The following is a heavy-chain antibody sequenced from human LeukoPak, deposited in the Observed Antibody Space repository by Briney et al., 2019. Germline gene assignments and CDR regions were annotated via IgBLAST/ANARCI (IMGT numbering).Heavy chain of an antibody. D-gene: IGHD3-22*01. Sequence: GASVKVSCKASGYTFTSYGISWVRQAPGQGLEWMGRISAYNGNTNYAQKLQGRVTMTTDTSTSTAYMELRSLRSDDTAVYYCARGHLITMIVVATPDYWGQGTLVTVSS. J-gene: IGHJ4*02. CDR1: GYTFTSYG. CDR2: ISAYNGNT. CDR3: ARGHLITMIVVATPDY. V-gene: IGHV1-18*01.